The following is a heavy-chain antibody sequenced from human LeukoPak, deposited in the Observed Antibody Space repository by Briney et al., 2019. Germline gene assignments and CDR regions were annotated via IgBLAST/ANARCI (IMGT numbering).Heavy chain of an antibody. CDR1: GYSVNTGYY. CDR2: IYHTGYT. D-gene: IGHD2-2*01. CDR3: ASSSPGYCSSTSCYGYYYYYMDV. J-gene: IGHJ6*03. V-gene: IGHV4-38-2*02. Sequence: PSETLSLTCNVSGYSVNTGYYWGWIRQPPGKGLEWIGSIYHTGYTYYNPSLKSRVTISVDTSKNQFSLKLSSVTAADTAVYYCASSSPGYCSSTSCYGYYYYYMDVWGKGTTVTVSS.